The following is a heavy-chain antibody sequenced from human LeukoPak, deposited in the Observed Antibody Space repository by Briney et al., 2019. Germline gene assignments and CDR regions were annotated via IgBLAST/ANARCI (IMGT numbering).Heavy chain of an antibody. CDR2: ISWDGGST. CDR1: GFTFDDYT. D-gene: IGHD6-13*01. J-gene: IGHJ4*02. V-gene: IGHV3-43*01. Sequence: GGSLRLSCAASGFTFDDYTMHWVRHAPGKGLECVSLISWDGGSTYYADSVKGRFTISRDNSKNSLYLQMNSLRTEDTALYYCAKAEGIAAAGYFDYWGQGTLVTVSS. CDR3: AKAEGIAAAGYFDY.